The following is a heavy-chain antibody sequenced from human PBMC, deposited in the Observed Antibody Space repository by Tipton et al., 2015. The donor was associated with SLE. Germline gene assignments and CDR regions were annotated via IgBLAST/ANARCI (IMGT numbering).Heavy chain of an antibody. V-gene: IGHV4-59*01. Sequence: TLSLTCTVSGGSISSYYWSWIRQPPGKGLEWIGYIYYSGSTSYNPSLKSRVTISVDTSKNQFSLKLSSVTAADTAVYYCARGGYGDYSVLPAFDIWGQGTMVTVSS. CDR3: ARGGYGDYSVLPAFDI. J-gene: IGHJ3*02. CDR2: IYYSGST. CDR1: GGSISSYY. D-gene: IGHD4-17*01.